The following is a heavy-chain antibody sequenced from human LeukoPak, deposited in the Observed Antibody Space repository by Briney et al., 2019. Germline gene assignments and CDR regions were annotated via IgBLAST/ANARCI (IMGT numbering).Heavy chain of an antibody. J-gene: IGHJ4*02. CDR2: IKQDGSEK. CDR1: GFTFSSYW. Sequence: PGGSLRLSCAASGFTFSSYWMSWVRQAPGKGLEWVANIKQDGSEKYYVDSVKGRFTISRDNAKNSLYLQMNSLRAEDTAVYYCARVIPWSSWYSFTSYYFDYWGQGTLVTVSS. D-gene: IGHD6-13*01. CDR3: ARVIPWSSWYSFTSYYFDY. V-gene: IGHV3-7*01.